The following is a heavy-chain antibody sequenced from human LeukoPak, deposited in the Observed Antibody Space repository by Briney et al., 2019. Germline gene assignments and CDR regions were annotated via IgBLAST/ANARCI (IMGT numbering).Heavy chain of an antibody. CDR2: ISYDGNNK. J-gene: IGHJ6*02. V-gene: IGHV3-30*04. CDR3: ARAVDGMDV. Sequence: GGSLRLSCAASGVTFSSYAMDWVRQALGKGLEWVAAISYDGNNKFYADSVKGRFTISRDNSKITLYLQMNSLRAEDTAVYYCARAVDGMDVWGQGTTVTVSS. CDR1: GVTFSSYA.